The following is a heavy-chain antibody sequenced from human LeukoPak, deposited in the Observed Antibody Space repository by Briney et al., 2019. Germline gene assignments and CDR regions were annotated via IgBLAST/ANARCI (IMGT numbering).Heavy chain of an antibody. J-gene: IGHJ4*02. CDR3: ARGLGSSWYLIDY. CDR2: MNPNSGNT. CDR1: GGTFSSYA. Sequence: ASVKVSCKASGGTFSSYAISWVRQAPGQGLEWMGWMNPNSGNTGYAQKFQGRVTMTRNTSISTAYMELSSLRSEDTAVYYCARGLGSSWYLIDYWGQGTLVTVSS. D-gene: IGHD6-13*01. V-gene: IGHV1-8*02.